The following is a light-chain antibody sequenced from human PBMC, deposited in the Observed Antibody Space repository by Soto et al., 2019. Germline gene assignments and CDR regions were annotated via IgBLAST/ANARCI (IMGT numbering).Light chain of an antibody. CDR2: GAS. CDR3: QQYHTSPLM. J-gene: IGKJ1*01. CDR1: QSVRSNY. Sequence: EIVLTQSPGTLSLSPGERATLACRASQSVRSNYLAWYQQKPGQAPRLLIYGASSRATGIPDRFSGSGSGTDFTLTISRLEPEDLAVYYCQQYHTSPLMFDKGTKVDI. V-gene: IGKV3-20*01.